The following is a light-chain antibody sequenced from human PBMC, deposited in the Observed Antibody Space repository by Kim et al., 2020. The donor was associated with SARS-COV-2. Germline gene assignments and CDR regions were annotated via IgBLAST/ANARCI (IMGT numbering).Light chain of an antibody. Sequence: RVTISCTGSSPKIGAGYVVHWYQRLPGTAPNLLIYGNSNRPSGVPDRFSGSKSGTSASLAITGLQAEDEADYYCQSYDSSLSAYVFGTGTKVTVL. V-gene: IGLV1-40*01. J-gene: IGLJ1*01. CDR3: QSYDSSLSAYV. CDR2: GNS. CDR1: SPKIGAGYV.